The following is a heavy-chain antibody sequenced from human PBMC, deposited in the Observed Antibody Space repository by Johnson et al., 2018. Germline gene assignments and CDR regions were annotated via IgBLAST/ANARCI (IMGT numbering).Heavy chain of an antibody. Sequence: QVQLVQSGGGVVQPGRSLRLSCAASGFSFSNFGMHWVRQAPGKGLEWVAVIWYDGSEKYYADSVQGRITISRDNSKNTLYVQMNSLRAEDTAVYYCARGRLNDYGDYGPTHDVFDIWGQGTMVTVSS. CDR3: ARGRLNDYGDYGPTHDVFDI. J-gene: IGHJ3*02. V-gene: IGHV3-33*01. CDR1: GFSFSNFG. CDR2: IWYDGSEK. D-gene: IGHD4-17*01.